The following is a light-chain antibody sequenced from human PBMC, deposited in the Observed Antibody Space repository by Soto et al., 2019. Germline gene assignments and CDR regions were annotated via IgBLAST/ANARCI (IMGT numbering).Light chain of an antibody. CDR1: QSVSSY. CDR2: DSS. V-gene: IGKV3-11*01. Sequence: EIVLTQSPATLSLSPGERATLSCRASQSVSSYLAWYQQKPCQAPRLLIYDSSNRVTGITARLRGSGSGTNLTLTISSLEPEDFAVYYCQQRSNWPPWTLGQGTKVEIK. CDR3: QQRSNWPPWT. J-gene: IGKJ1*01.